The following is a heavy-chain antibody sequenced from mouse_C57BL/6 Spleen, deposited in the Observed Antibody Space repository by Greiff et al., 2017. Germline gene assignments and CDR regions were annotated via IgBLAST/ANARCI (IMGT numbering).Heavy chain of an antibody. V-gene: IGHV14-3*01. CDR2: IDPANGNT. J-gene: IGHJ4*01. Sequence: EVKLQESVAELVRPGASVKLSCTASGFNIKNTYMPWVKQRPEQGLEWIGRIDPANGNTKYAPKFQGKATITADTSSNTAYLQLSSLTSEDTAIYYCARDYYGSSYDYAMDYWGQGTSVTVSS. CDR1: GFNIKNTY. CDR3: ARDYYGSSYDYAMDY. D-gene: IGHD1-1*01.